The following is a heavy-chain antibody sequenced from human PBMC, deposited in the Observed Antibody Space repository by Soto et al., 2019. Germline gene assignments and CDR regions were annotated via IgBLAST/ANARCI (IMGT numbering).Heavy chain of an antibody. V-gene: IGHV4-39*01. CDR1: GGSISSSSYY. J-gene: IGHJ4*02. D-gene: IGHD2-15*01. CDR2: IYYSGST. Sequence: QLQLQESGPGLVKPSETLSLTCTVSGGSISSSSYYWGWIRQPPGKGLEWIGSIYYSGSTYYNPSLKSRVTIPVGTSKNQFSLKLRSVTAADTAVYYCARHTPAISISDHWGQGTLVTVSS. CDR3: ARHTPAISISDH.